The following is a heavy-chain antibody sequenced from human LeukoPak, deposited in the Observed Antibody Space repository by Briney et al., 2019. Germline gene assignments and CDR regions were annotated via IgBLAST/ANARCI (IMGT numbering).Heavy chain of an antibody. V-gene: IGHV3-23*01. D-gene: IGHD4-17*01. Sequence: GGSLRLSCAASGFTFSSYGMSWVRQAPGKGLEWVSAISGSGGSTSYADSVKGRFTISRDNAKNTLYLQMNSLRAEDMAVYYCAREGRGEYRDWGQGTLVTVSS. J-gene: IGHJ4*02. CDR3: AREGRGEYRD. CDR1: GFTFSSYG. CDR2: ISGSGGST.